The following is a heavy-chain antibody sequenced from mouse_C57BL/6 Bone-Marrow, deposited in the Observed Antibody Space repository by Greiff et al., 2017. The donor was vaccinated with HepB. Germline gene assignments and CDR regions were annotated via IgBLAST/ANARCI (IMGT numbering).Heavy chain of an antibody. J-gene: IGHJ2*01. V-gene: IGHV1-64*01. CDR1: GYTFTSYW. Sequence: QVQLQQPGAELVKPGASVKLSCKASGYTFTSYWMHWVKQRPGQGLEWIGMIHPNSGSTNYNEKFKSKATLTVDKSSSTAYMQLSSLTSEDTAVYYCASYYYGSSPYYFDYWGQGTTLTVSS. CDR2: IHPNSGST. D-gene: IGHD1-1*01. CDR3: ASYYYGSSPYYFDY.